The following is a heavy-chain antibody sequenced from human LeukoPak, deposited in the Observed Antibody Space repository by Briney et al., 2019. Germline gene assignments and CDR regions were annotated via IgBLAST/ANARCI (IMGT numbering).Heavy chain of an antibody. CDR1: GGSFSGYY. V-gene: IGHV4-34*01. D-gene: IGHD4-17*01. Sequence: SETLSLTCAVYGGSFSGYYWSWIRQPPGKGLEWIGEINHSGSTNYNPSLKSRVTISVDKSKNQFSLKLSSVTAADTAVYYCAGRTDYGDDYWGQGTLVTVSS. CDR3: AGRTDYGDDY. J-gene: IGHJ4*02. CDR2: INHSGST.